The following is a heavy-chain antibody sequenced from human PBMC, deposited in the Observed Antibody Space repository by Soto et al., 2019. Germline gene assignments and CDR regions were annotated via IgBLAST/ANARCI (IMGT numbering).Heavy chain of an antibody. D-gene: IGHD2-2*01. Sequence: SETLSLTCAVSGHSISSGYYWGWIRQPPGKGLVGMGSIIHSGSTYYNPSLKSRVTISVDTAKNQFSLKLSSVTAADTAVYYCEREGGYCSSTSCYDWFDPWGQGTLVTVSS. CDR2: IIHSGST. CDR1: GHSISSGYY. V-gene: IGHV4-38-2*02. J-gene: IGHJ5*02. CDR3: EREGGYCSSTSCYDWFDP.